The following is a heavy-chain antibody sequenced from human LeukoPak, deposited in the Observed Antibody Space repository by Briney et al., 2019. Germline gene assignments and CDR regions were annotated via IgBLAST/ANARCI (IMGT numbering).Heavy chain of an antibody. CDR1: GGSISSSSYY. J-gene: IGHJ5*02. CDR2: IYYSGST. Sequence: SETLSLTCTVSGGSISSSSYYWGWIRQPPGKGLEWIGSIYYSGSTYYNPSLKSRVTISVDTSKNQFSLKLSSVTAADTAVYYCARDRYDFWSGNWFDPWGQGTLVTVSS. V-gene: IGHV4-39*07. D-gene: IGHD3-3*01. CDR3: ARDRYDFWSGNWFDP.